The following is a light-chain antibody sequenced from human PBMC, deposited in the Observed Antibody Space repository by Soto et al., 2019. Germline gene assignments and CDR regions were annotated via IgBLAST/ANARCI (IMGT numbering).Light chain of an antibody. CDR2: AAS. J-gene: IGKJ4*01. CDR3: PQSYNAPLT. V-gene: IGKV1-39*01. CDR1: QSISNY. Sequence: DIQMTQSPSSLSASVGDRVTITCRASQSISNYLNWYQQKAGKAPKLLIHAASSLQSGVPSMFTGSGSGTDYTLTISSLQSDDFATYYWPQSYNAPLTFGGGTKVEIK.